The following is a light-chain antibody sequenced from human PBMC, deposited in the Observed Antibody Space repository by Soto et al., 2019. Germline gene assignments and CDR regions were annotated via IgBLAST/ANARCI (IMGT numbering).Light chain of an antibody. CDR2: GAS. J-gene: IGKJ5*01. Sequence: EIVMTQSPAALSFSPGDRATLSCGASQSVSSNYLAWYQHKPGQAPRLLIYGASTRATGISARFSGSGSGTEFTLTISSLKSEDFAVYYCQQYNNWPPITFGQGTRLEI. V-gene: IGKV3-15*01. CDR3: QQYNNWPPIT. CDR1: QSVSSN.